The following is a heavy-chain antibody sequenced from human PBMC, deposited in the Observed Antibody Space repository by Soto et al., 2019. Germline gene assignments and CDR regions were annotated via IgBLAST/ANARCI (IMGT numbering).Heavy chain of an antibody. J-gene: IGHJ6*02. CDR3: ARDTVVGATTYYYYGMDV. CDR2: IIPIFGTA. Sequence: SVKVSCKASGGTFSSYAISWVRQAPGQGLEWMGGIIPIFGTANYAQKFQGRVTITADESTSTAYMELSSLRSEDTAVYYCARDTVVGATTYYYYGMDVWGQGTTVTVSS. V-gene: IGHV1-69*13. CDR1: GGTFSSYA. D-gene: IGHD1-26*01.